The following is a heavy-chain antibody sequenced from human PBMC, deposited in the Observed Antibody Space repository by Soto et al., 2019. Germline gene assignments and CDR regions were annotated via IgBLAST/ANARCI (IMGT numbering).Heavy chain of an antibody. V-gene: IGHV3-7*01. J-gene: IGHJ4*02. CDR3: VRSRYAYGFDF. CDR2: IKQDGSDK. Sequence: PGGSLRLSCTASGFTFGDYAMSWVRQAPGKGLEWVANIKQDGSDKYYLASVRGRFSISRDNAKNSLYLEMNSLSAGDTAVYYCVRSRYAYGFDFWGLGTMVTVSS. CDR1: GFTFGDYA. D-gene: IGHD2-2*01.